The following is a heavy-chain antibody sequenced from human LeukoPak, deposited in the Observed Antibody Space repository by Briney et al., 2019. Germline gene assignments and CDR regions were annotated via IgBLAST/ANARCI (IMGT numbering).Heavy chain of an antibody. CDR1: GFIFSSFW. J-gene: IGHJ4*02. D-gene: IGHD5-18*01. Sequence: GGSLRLSCTASGFIFSSFWMAWVRQAPGKGLEWVANIKPDGSLQFYVDSVKGRFTISRDNAKNSLYLQMNSLRAEDTAVYYCARVGYSYGYFFDYWGQGTLVTVSS. CDR3: ARVGYSYGYFFDY. CDR2: IKPDGSLQ. V-gene: IGHV3-7*01.